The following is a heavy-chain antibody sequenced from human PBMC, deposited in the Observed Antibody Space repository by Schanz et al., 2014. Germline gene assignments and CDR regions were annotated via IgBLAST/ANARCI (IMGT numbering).Heavy chain of an antibody. CDR2: ISSSSSTI. J-gene: IGHJ4*02. CDR1: GFTFSSYS. Sequence: EVQLVESGGGLVQPGGSLRLCCVASGFTFSSYSMNWVRQAPGKGLEWVSYISSSSSTIYYADSVKGRFTISRDNAKNSLYLQMNSLRDEDTAVYYCAKTLGGAGLTLYFDHWGQGTLVTASS. CDR3: AKTLGGAGLTLYFDH. D-gene: IGHD3-10*01. V-gene: IGHV3-48*02.